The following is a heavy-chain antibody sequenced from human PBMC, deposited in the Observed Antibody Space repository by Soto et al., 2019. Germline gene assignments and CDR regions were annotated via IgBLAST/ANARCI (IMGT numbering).Heavy chain of an antibody. CDR2: IYDSESA. CDR1: GESISSGGYY. V-gene: IGHV4-31*03. Sequence: QVQLQESGPGLVKASQTLSLICSVSGESISSGGYYWSWIRHHPGKGLEWIGYIYDSESAYYNPSPKSRVXXXMXXSKNHFAMKLSSVTAADTAVYSCARASSSSSAADYWGQGTLITVSS. CDR3: ARASSSSSAADY. D-gene: IGHD6-6*01. J-gene: IGHJ4*02.